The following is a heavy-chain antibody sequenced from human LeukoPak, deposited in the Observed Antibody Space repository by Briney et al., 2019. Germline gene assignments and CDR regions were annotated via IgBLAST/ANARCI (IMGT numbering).Heavy chain of an antibody. CDR1: GFTFSSYE. CDR2: ISSSGSTI. Sequence: GGSLRLSCAASGFTFSSYEMNWVRQAPGKGLEWVSYISSSGSTIYYADSVKGRFTISRDNAKNSLYLQMNSLRAEDTAVYYCARGSHYGSGSYYYFDYWGQGTLVTVSS. CDR3: ARGSHYGSGSYYYFDY. D-gene: IGHD3-10*01. J-gene: IGHJ4*02. V-gene: IGHV3-48*03.